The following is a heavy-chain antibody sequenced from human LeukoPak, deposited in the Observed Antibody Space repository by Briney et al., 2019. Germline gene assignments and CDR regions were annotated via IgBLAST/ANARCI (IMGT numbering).Heavy chain of an antibody. V-gene: IGHV4-59*08. D-gene: IGHD2-8*02. Sequence: SETLSLTCNVSVVSVKDYYWSWIRQPPGKGLEWIAYISDIGSINYNPSLKSRVTISLDTSKNQFSLKLSSVTAADTAVYYCAGHHPRNTVDFWGQGTLVTVSS. J-gene: IGHJ4*02. CDR2: ISDIGSI. CDR1: VVSVKDYY. CDR3: AGHHPRNTVDF.